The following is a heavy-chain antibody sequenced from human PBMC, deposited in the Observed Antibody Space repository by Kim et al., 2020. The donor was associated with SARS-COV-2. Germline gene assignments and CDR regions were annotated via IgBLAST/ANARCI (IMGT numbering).Heavy chain of an antibody. V-gene: IGHV3-48*03. CDR2: ISGSGTTT. CDR3: VRENHWAFDI. CDR1: GFTLSIYR. J-gene: IGHJ3*02. Sequence: GGSLRLSCATSGFTLSIYRMNWVRQAPGKGLGWVSHISGSGTTTKHPDSVKGRFTCPRDNAKNSLFLQMNGLRAEDMALYYVVRENHWAFDIWGQGTMVT. D-gene: IGHD3-16*01.